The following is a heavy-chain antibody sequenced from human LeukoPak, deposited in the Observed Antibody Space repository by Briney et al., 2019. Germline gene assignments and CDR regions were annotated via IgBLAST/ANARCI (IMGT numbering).Heavy chain of an antibody. J-gene: IGHJ3*02. Sequence: SQTLSLTCVLSGDSVSSNSAAWNWIRQSPSRGLEWLVRTYYRSKWYNDYAVSVKSRLTINPDTSKNQFSLQLNSVTPEDTAVYYCARGGAGGRAFDIWGQGTLVTVSS. D-gene: IGHD2-15*01. CDR3: ARGGAGGRAFDI. CDR1: GDSVSSNSAA. CDR2: TYYRSKWYN. V-gene: IGHV6-1*01.